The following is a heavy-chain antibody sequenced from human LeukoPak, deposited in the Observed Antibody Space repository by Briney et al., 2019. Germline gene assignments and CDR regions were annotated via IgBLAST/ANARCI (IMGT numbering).Heavy chain of an antibody. CDR2: IIPIFGTA. J-gene: IGHJ4*02. CDR1: GYTFTGYY. CDR3: AREVSGRGY. V-gene: IGHV1-69*06. Sequence: SVKVSCKASGYTFTGYYMHWVRQAPGQGLEWMGGIIPIFGTANYAQKFQGRVTITADKSTSTAYMELSSLRSEDTAVYYCAREVSGRGYWGQGTLVTVSS. D-gene: IGHD3-10*01.